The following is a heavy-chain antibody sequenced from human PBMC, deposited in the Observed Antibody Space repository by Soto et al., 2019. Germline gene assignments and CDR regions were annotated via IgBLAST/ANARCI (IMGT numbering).Heavy chain of an antibody. Sequence: LRLSCAASGFTFSSYGMHWVRQAPDKGLEWVAVIWYDGSNKYYADSVKGRFTISRDNSKNTLYLQMNSLRAEDTAVYYCARWRSSTYYYYGMDVWGQGTTVTVSS. D-gene: IGHD1-26*01. CDR3: ARWRSSTYYYYGMDV. J-gene: IGHJ6*02. CDR2: IWYDGSNK. CDR1: GFTFSSYG. V-gene: IGHV3-33*01.